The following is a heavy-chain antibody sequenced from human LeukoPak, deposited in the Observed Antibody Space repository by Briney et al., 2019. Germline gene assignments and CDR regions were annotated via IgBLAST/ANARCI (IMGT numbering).Heavy chain of an antibody. CDR3: ARDRYASYYYDSSGYVFDY. J-gene: IGHJ4*02. CDR1: GYTFTSYD. Sequence: ASVKVSCKASGYTFTSYDINWVRQATGQGLEWMGWMNPNSGNTGYAQKLQGRVTMTTDTSTSTAYMELRSLRSDDTAVYYCARDRYASYYYDSSGYVFDYWGQGTLVTVSS. D-gene: IGHD3-22*01. V-gene: IGHV1-8*01. CDR2: MNPNSGNT.